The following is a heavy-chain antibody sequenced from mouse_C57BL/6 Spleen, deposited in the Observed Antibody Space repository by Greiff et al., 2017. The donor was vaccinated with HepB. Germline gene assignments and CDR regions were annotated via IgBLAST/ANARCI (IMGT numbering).Heavy chain of an antibody. V-gene: IGHV1-54*01. CDR2: INPGSGGT. CDR3: ARGGVDYSNYVAWFAY. D-gene: IGHD2-5*01. Sequence: QVQLQQSGAELVRPGTSVKVSCKASGYAFTNYLIEWVKQRPGQGLEWIGVINPGSGGTNYNEKVKGKATLTADKSSSTAYMQLSSLTSEDSAVYFCARGGVDYSNYVAWFAYWGQGTLVTVSA. J-gene: IGHJ3*01. CDR1: GYAFTNYL.